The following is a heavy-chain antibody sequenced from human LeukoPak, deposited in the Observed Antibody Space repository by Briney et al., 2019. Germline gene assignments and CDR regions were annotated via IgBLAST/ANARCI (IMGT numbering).Heavy chain of an antibody. D-gene: IGHD5-18*01. Sequence: SETLSLTCTVSGGSISSYYWSWIRQPPGKGLEWIGYIYYSGSTNYNPSHKSRVTISVDTSKNQFSLKLSSVTAADTAVYYCARGGGYSYGYDWFDPWGQGTLVTVSS. CDR2: IYYSGST. J-gene: IGHJ5*02. V-gene: IGHV4-59*01. CDR3: ARGGGYSYGYDWFDP. CDR1: GGSISSYY.